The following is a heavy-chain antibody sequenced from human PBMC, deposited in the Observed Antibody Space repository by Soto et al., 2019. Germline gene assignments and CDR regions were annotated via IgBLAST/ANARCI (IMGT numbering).Heavy chain of an antibody. CDR3: ARGSRYRRYCSSTSCYGYMDV. V-gene: IGHV4-34*01. CDR1: GGSFSGYY. D-gene: IGHD2-2*01. Sequence: QVQLQQWGAGLLKPSETLSLTCAVYGGSFSGYYWSWIRQPPGKGLEWIGEINHSGSTNYNPSLKSRVTISVDTSKNQFSLKLSSVTAADTAVYYCARGSRYRRYCSSTSCYGYMDVWGKGATVTVSS. CDR2: INHSGST. J-gene: IGHJ6*03.